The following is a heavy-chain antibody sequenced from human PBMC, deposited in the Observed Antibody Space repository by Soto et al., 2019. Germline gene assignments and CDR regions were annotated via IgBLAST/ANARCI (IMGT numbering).Heavy chain of an antibody. D-gene: IGHD3-16*01. CDR3: NTEGEF. CDR1: GLTFSKAW. J-gene: IGHJ4*02. Sequence: EAQLVQSGGGFVTPGGSLRLSCAASGLTFSKAWMSWVRQVPWKELEWVVRVRSEIDGSTTDYAALVKGRFTLSRDDSTRSLYLHINSRRTEYTAVYYGNTEGEFWRQVTQVTVSS. V-gene: IGHV3-15*01. CDR2: VRSEIDGSTT.